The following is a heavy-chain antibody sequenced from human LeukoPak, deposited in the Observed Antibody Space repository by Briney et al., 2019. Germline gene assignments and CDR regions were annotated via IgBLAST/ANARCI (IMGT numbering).Heavy chain of an antibody. V-gene: IGHV3-23*01. D-gene: IGHD3-10*01. CDR1: GFTFSNCA. CDR3: AKGSEFRQAEFDP. Sequence: AGGSLRLSCTASGFTFSNCAMSWVRQARGKGLEWVSTITNGGDSTYCADSVKGRFTISRDNSKNTVFLHISSLRVEDTAVYYCAKGSEFRQAEFDPWGQGTLVTVSS. J-gene: IGHJ5*02. CDR2: ITNGGDST.